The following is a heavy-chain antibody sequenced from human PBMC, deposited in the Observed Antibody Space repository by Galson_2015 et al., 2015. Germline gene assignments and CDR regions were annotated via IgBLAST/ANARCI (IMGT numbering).Heavy chain of an antibody. V-gene: IGHV3-7*05. J-gene: IGHJ4*01. CDR2: IKQGGSEK. Sequence: SLRLSCAASGFTFSSYWMSWVRQAPGKGLEWVANIKQGGSEKYYVDSVKGRFTISRDNAKNSLYLQMNSLRAEDTAVYYCARALGDYGGNPNEDYWGHGTLVTVSS. CDR1: GFTFSSYW. CDR3: ARALGDYGGNPNEDY. D-gene: IGHD4-23*01.